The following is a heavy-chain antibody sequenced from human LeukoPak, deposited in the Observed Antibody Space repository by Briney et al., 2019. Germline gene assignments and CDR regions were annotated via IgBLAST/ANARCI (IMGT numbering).Heavy chain of an antibody. D-gene: IGHD3-22*01. V-gene: IGHV4-39*01. CDR1: GGSISSSSYY. J-gene: IGHJ4*02. Sequence: SETLSLTCTVSGGSISSSSYYWGWIRQPPGKGLEWIGSIYYSGSTYYNPSLKSRVTISVDTPKNQFSLKLSSVTAADTAVYYCARLPYDSSGYYYDGPPYYFDYWGQGTLVTVSS. CDR2: IYYSGST. CDR3: ARLPYDSSGYYYDGPPYYFDY.